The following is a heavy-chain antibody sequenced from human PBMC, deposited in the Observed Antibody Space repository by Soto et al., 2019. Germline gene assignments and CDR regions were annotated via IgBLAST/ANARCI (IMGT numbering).Heavy chain of an antibody. CDR1: GFTFSSYG. V-gene: IGHV3-30*18. D-gene: IGHD6-6*01. CDR3: AKGRHSSIAAYMDV. J-gene: IGHJ6*02. CDR2: ISYDGSNK. Sequence: QVQLVESGGGVVQPGRSLRLSCAASGFTFSSYGMHWVRQAPGKGLEWVAVISYDGSNKYYADSVKGRFTISRDNSKNTLYLQMNSLRAEDTAVYYCAKGRHSSIAAYMDVWGQGTTVTVSS.